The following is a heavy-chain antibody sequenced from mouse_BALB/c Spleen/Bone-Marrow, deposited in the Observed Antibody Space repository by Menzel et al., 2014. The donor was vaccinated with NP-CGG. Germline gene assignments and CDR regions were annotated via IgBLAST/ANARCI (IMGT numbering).Heavy chain of an antibody. J-gene: IGHJ4*01. CDR3: ARNPPRYRLYAMDY. V-gene: IGHV2-4*02. Sequence: VQLQQSGPGLVQPSQSLSITCTASGFSLTSYGVHWVRQSPGKGLEWLGVIWSGGSTDYNAAFISRLSISKDNSKSQVFFKMNSLQTDDTAIYYCARNPPRYRLYAMDYWGQGTSVTVSS. D-gene: IGHD2-14*01. CDR2: IWSGGST. CDR1: GFSLTSYG.